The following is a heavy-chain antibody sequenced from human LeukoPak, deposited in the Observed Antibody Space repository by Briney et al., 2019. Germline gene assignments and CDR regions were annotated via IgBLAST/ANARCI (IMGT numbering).Heavy chain of an antibody. CDR2: IYYSGST. CDR1: GGSISSYY. Sequence: SETLSLTCTVSGGSISSYYWSWIRQPPGKGLEWIGYIYYSGSTNYNPSLKSRVTISVDTSKNQFSLKLSSVTAADTAVYYCARDGSYSSSWYLNGLDYWGQGTLVTVSS. CDR3: ARDGSYSSSWYLNGLDY. J-gene: IGHJ4*02. D-gene: IGHD6-13*01. V-gene: IGHV4-59*01.